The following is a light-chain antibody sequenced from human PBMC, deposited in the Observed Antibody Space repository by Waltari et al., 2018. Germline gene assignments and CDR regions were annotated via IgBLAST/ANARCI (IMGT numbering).Light chain of an antibody. CDR2: DVS. V-gene: IGLV2-14*03. Sequence: QSALTQPASVSGSPGQSITISCTGTSSDVGGYNYVSWFQQHPGRAPKLIIYDVSNRPSGVSTRFSGSKSANTASLTISGLQTEDEADYYCTSYTSAASWVFGAGTKLTVV. J-gene: IGLJ3*02. CDR1: SSDVGGYNY. CDR3: TSYTSAASWV.